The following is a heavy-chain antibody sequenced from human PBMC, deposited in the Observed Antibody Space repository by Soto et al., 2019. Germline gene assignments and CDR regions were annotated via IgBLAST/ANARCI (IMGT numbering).Heavy chain of an antibody. J-gene: IGHJ5*02. V-gene: IGHV1-69*06. CDR1: GDTFSGYA. Sequence: SVKVSCKASGDTFSGYAISWVRQAPGQGLEWMGGIIPIFGTANYAQKFQGRVTITADNSTSTAYMELSSLRSEDTAVYYCANSRDYDFWSGPSSQNWFDPWGQGTLVTVSS. CDR2: IIPIFGTA. CDR3: ANSRDYDFWSGPSSQNWFDP. D-gene: IGHD3-3*01.